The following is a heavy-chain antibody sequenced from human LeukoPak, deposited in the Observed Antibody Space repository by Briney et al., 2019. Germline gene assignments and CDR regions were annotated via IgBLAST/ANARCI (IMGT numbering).Heavy chain of an antibody. D-gene: IGHD2-21*02. CDR1: GGSFSGYY. V-gene: IGHV4-34*01. Sequence: SETLSLTCAVYGGSFSGYYWCWIRQSPGKGLEWIGEINHSGSTNYNPSLKSRVTISVDTSKNQFSLKLSSVTAADTAVYYCASLTANFDYWGQGTLVTVSS. J-gene: IGHJ4*02. CDR2: INHSGST. CDR3: ASLTANFDY.